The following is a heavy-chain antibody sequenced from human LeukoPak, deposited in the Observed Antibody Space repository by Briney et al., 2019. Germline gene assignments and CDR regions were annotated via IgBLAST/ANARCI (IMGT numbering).Heavy chain of an antibody. CDR2: IYSGGST. CDR3: ARALWFGGYYFDY. J-gene: IGHJ4*02. Sequence: GGSLRLSCVASGFTVSSNYMSWVRQAPGKGLEWVSVIYSGGSTYYADSVKGRFTISRDNSKNTLYLQMNSLRAEDTAVYYCARALWFGGYYFDYWGQGTLVTVSS. V-gene: IGHV3-53*01. CDR1: GFTVSSNY. D-gene: IGHD3-10*01.